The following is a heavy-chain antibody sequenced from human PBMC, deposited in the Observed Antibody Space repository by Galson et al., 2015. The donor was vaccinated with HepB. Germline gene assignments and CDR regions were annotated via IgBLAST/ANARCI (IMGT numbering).Heavy chain of an antibody. CDR1: GFTFSSYA. V-gene: IGHV3-30-3*01. CDR2: ISYDGSNK. CDR3: ARGPQDGYRYYYYGMDV. D-gene: IGHD5-24*01. Sequence: SLRLSCAASGFTFSSYAMHWVRQAPGKGLEWVAVISYDGSNKYYADSVKGRFTISRDNSKNTLYLQMNSLRAEDTAVYYCARGPQDGYRYYYYGMDVWGQGTTVTVSS. J-gene: IGHJ6*02.